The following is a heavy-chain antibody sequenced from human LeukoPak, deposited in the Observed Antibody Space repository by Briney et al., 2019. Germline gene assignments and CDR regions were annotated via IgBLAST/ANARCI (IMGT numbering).Heavy chain of an antibody. CDR2: ISTYNGNT. D-gene: IGHD2-2*01. CDR1: GYNFDRYG. V-gene: IGHV1-18*04. CDR3: ARDLEHCRNIICSNSAY. J-gene: IGHJ4*02. Sequence: ASVKVSCKGSGYNFDRYGVNWVRQAPGQGLEWVGWISTYNGNTFYAQKFEGRVTMTTDTSTNTVYMDLRSLRSDDTAVYYCARDLEHCRNIICSNSAYWGQGALVTVSS.